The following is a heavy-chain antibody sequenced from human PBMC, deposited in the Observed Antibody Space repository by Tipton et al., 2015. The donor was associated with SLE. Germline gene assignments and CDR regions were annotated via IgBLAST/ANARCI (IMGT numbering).Heavy chain of an antibody. Sequence: TLSLTCAVYGGSFSGYYWSWIRQPPGKGLEWIGEINHSGSTNYNPSLKSRVTISVDTSKNQFSLKLSSVTAADTAVYYCARAARSGGYDLLDYWGQGTLVTVSS. V-gene: IGHV4-34*01. CDR3: ARAARSGGYDLLDY. CDR1: GGSFSGYY. J-gene: IGHJ4*02. D-gene: IGHD5-12*01. CDR2: INHSGST.